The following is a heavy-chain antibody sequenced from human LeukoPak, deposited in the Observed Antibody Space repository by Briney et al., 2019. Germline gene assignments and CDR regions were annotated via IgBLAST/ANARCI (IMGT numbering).Heavy chain of an antibody. Sequence: GGSLTLSCAASGFTFSTYGMSWVRQAPGKGLEWVSGISGSGGSRFYTDSVKGRFTISRDNSKNTLYLQMNSLRAEDTAVYYCAHGAMYQLDSWGQGTLVIVSS. CDR3: AHGAMYQLDS. V-gene: IGHV3-23*01. CDR2: ISGSGGSR. D-gene: IGHD2-2*01. CDR1: GFTFSTYG. J-gene: IGHJ4*02.